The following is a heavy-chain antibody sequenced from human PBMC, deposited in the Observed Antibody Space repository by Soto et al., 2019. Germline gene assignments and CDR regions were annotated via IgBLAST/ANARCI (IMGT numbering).Heavy chain of an antibody. D-gene: IGHD5-18*01. CDR1: GYTFTGYY. CDR2: TNPNSGGT. Sequence: ASVKVSCKASGYTFTGYYIHWVRQAPGQGREWMGWTNPNSGGTNYAQKFQGRVTMTRDTSISTAYMELSRLRSDDTAVYYCARGGYSYGFDWFDPWGQGTLVTVSS. CDR3: ARGGYSYGFDWFDP. V-gene: IGHV1-2*02. J-gene: IGHJ5*02.